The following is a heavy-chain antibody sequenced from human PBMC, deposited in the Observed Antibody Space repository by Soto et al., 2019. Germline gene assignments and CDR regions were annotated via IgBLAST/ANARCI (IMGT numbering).Heavy chain of an antibody. CDR1: GGTFSSYA. CDR3: ARGGPENDY. Sequence: QVQLVQSGAEVKKPGSSVKVSCKASGGTFSSYALSWVRQAPGQGLEWMGGIIPMSGATNCAQKFQGRVTFTADESTNTAYLERTSLRSEDTAVYYCARGGPENDYWGQGTLVTVSS. V-gene: IGHV1-69*12. CDR2: IIPMSGAT. D-gene: IGHD1-26*01. J-gene: IGHJ4*02.